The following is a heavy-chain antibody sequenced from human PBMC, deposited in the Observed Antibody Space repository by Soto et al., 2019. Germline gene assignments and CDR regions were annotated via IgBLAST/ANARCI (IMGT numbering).Heavy chain of an antibody. J-gene: IGHJ4*02. Sequence: PSQTLSLTCAISGDSVSSNSAAWNWIRQSPLRGLEWLGRTYYRSKWYNDYAVSVKSRITINPDTSKNQFSLQLNSMTPEDTAVYYCAREALRGGSCNCDYWGQGTLVTVSS. CDR2: TYYRSKWYN. CDR3: AREALRGGSCNCDY. CDR1: GDSVSSNSAA. D-gene: IGHD2-15*01. V-gene: IGHV6-1*01.